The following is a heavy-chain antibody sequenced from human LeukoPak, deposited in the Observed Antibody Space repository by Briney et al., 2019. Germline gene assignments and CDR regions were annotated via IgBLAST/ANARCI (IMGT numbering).Heavy chain of an antibody. V-gene: IGHV3-30*18. D-gene: IGHD6-13*01. CDR1: GFTFSSYG. Sequence: GRSLRLSCAASGFTFSSYGMHWVRRAPGKGLEWVAVISYDGSNKYYADSVKGRFTISRDNSKNTLYLQMNSLRAEDTAVYYCAKDPGAAGSDYWGQGTLVTVSS. J-gene: IGHJ4*02. CDR2: ISYDGSNK. CDR3: AKDPGAAGSDY.